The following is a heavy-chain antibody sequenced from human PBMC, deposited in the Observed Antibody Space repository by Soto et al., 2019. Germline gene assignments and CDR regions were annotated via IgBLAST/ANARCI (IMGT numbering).Heavy chain of an antibody. Sequence: GGSLRLSCAASGFTFSSYSMNWVRQAPGKGLEWVSSISSSSSYIYYADSVKGRFTISRDNAKNSLYLQMNSLRAEDTAVYYCARDYGELNWYFDLWGRGTLVTVSS. V-gene: IGHV3-21*01. J-gene: IGHJ2*01. CDR3: ARDYGELNWYFDL. CDR1: GFTFSSYS. D-gene: IGHD4-17*01. CDR2: ISSSSSYI.